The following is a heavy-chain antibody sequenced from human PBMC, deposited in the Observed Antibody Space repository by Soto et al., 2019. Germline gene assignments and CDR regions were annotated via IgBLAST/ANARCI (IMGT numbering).Heavy chain of an antibody. V-gene: IGHV3-23*01. D-gene: IGHD3-9*01. CDR3: AKDRDTRYFDWLSGGFDY. Sequence: GGSLRLSCAASGFTFSSYAMSWVRQAPGKGLEWASAISGSGGSTYYADSVKGRFTISRDNSKNTLFLQMNSLRAQDTAVYYCAKDRDTRYFDWLSGGFDYWGQGALVTVSS. CDR1: GFTFSSYA. J-gene: IGHJ4*02. CDR2: ISGSGGST.